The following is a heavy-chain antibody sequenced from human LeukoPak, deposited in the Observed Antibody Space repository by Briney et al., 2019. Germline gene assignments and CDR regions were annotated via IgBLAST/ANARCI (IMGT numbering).Heavy chain of an antibody. CDR1: GGTFSSYA. CDR2: IIPILGIA. D-gene: IGHD3-16*01. Sequence: GASVKVSCKASGGTFSSYAINWVRQAPGQGLEWMGRIIPILGIANYAQKFQGRVTITADKSTSTAYMELSSLRSEDMAVYYCARQAFGGVSDYWGQGTLVTVSS. CDR3: ARQAFGGVSDY. V-gene: IGHV1-69*04. J-gene: IGHJ4*02.